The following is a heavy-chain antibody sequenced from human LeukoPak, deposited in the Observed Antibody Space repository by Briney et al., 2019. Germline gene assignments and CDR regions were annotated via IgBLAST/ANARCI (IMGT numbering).Heavy chain of an antibody. CDR1: GFTFDDYD. CDR3: ARAGTVYYYMDV. V-gene: IGHV3-21*01. D-gene: IGHD4-17*01. J-gene: IGHJ6*03. CDR2: ISSSSSYI. Sequence: AGGSLRLSCAASGFTFDDYDMSWVRQAPGKGLEWVSSISSSSSYIYYADSVKGRFTISRDNAKNSLYLQMNSLRAEDTAVYYCARAGTVYYYMDVWGKGTTVTVSS.